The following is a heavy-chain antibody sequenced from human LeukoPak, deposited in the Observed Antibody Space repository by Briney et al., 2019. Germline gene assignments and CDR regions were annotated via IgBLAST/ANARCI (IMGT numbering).Heavy chain of an antibody. V-gene: IGHV4-34*01. CDR2: INHSGST. Sequence: SETLSLTCVVYGVSFSGYYWSWLRQPPGKGLEWIGEINHSGSTNYNPSLKSRVTISVDTSKNQFSLKLSSVTAADTAVYYCARDRRYCSSTSCPGGWFDPWGQGTLVTVSS. CDR3: ARDRRYCSSTSCPGGWFDP. CDR1: GVSFSGYY. J-gene: IGHJ5*02. D-gene: IGHD2-2*01.